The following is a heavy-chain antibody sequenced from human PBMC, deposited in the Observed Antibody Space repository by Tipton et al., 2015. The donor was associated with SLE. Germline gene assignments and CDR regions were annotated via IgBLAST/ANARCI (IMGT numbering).Heavy chain of an antibody. CDR3: AREEQWLAGDYYYYYGMDV. J-gene: IGHJ6*02. CDR1: GGSISSSNW. D-gene: IGHD6-19*01. Sequence: SLRLSCAVSGGSISSSNWWSWVRQPPGKGLEWIGEIYHSGSTNYNPSLKSRVTISVDKSKNQFSLKLSSVTAADTAVYYCAREEQWLAGDYYYYYGMDVWGQGTTVTVSS. V-gene: IGHV4-4*02. CDR2: IYHSGST.